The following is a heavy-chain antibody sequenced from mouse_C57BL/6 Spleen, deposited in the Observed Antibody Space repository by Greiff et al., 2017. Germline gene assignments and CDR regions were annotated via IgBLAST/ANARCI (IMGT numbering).Heavy chain of an antibody. CDR3: ARHEGVTTVVAEAMDY. D-gene: IGHD1-1*01. CDR1: GYTFTEYT. Sequence: VKLQESGAELVKPGASVKLSCKASGYTFTEYTIHWVKQRSGQGLEWIGWFYPGGGSIKYNEKFKDKATLTADKSSSTVYMELSRLTSEDSAVYFCARHEGVTTVVAEAMDYWGQGTSVTVSS. J-gene: IGHJ4*01. V-gene: IGHV1-62-2*01. CDR2: FYPGGGSI.